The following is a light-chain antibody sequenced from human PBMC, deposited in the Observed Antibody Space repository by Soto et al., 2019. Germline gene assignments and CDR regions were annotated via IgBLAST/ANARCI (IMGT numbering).Light chain of an antibody. CDR2: GNS. V-gene: IGLV1-40*01. CDR1: SSNIGAGYD. J-gene: IGLJ3*02. Sequence: QSALTQPPSVSGAPGQRVTISCTGSSSNIGAGYDVHWYQQLPGTAPKLLIYGNSNRPSGVPDRFSGSTSGTSASLAITGLRAEDEADYYCRSYDSSLSGWVFGGGTKLTVL. CDR3: RSYDSSLSGWV.